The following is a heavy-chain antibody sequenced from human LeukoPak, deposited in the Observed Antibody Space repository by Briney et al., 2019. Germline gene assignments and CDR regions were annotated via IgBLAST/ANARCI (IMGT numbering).Heavy chain of an antibody. J-gene: IGHJ4*02. CDR2: ISGGGYNT. Sequence: GGSLRLSRAASGFTFSNYAMSWVRQAPGKGLEWVSAISGGGYNTYYADSVKGRFTMSRDNSKNTLHLQMNSLRAEDTAVYYCAKKTSDYGDASSPDYWGQGTLVTVSS. V-gene: IGHV3-23*01. CDR3: AKKTSDYGDASSPDY. D-gene: IGHD4-17*01. CDR1: GFTFSNYA.